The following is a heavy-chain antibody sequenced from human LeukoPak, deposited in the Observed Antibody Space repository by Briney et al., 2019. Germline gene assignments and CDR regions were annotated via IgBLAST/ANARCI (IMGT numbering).Heavy chain of an antibody. V-gene: IGHV4-39*02. CDR3: ARSSGTGTFSY. D-gene: IGHD6-25*01. CDR2: VYYGRSP. CDR1: GFTVSSND. J-gene: IGHJ4*02. Sequence: GSLRLSCAASGFTVSSNDMSWVRQPPGKGLEWIGSVYYGRSPYFNPSLESRATISVDTSKNHFSLKMSSVTAADTAVYYCARSSGTGTFSYWGQGTLVTVSS.